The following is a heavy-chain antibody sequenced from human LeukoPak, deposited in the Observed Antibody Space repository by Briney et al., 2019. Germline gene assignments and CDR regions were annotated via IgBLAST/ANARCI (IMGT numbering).Heavy chain of an antibody. CDR2: IKQDGSEK. CDR1: GFSFTRSW. J-gene: IGHJ3*02. V-gene: IGHV3-7*01. CDR3: ARDQVRYRAFDI. D-gene: IGHD2-15*01. Sequence: GGSLRLSCAASGFSFTRSWMSWVRQAPGKGLEWVANIKQDGSEKYYVDSVKGRFTISRDNAKNSLYLQMNSLRAEDTAVYYCARDQVRYRAFDIWGQGTMVTVSS.